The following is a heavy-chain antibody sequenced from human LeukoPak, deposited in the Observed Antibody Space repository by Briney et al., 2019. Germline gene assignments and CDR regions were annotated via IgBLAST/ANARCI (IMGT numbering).Heavy chain of an antibody. J-gene: IGHJ6*02. Sequence: SETLSLTCTVSGGSTSSYYWSWIRQPPGKGLEWIGYIYYSGSTNYNPSLKSRVTISVDTSKNQFSLKLSSVTAADTAVYYCARADGDGYNFGYYGMDVWGQGTTVTVSS. CDR3: ARADGDGYNFGYYGMDV. CDR2: IYYSGST. V-gene: IGHV4-59*01. D-gene: IGHD5-24*01. CDR1: GGSTSSYY.